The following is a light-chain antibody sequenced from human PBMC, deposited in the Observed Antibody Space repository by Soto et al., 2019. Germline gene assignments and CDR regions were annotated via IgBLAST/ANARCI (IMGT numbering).Light chain of an antibody. CDR1: QSVTSRY. CDR2: GAS. V-gene: IGKV3-20*01. Sequence: VMTQSPATLSVSPVERATLSCRASQSVTSRYLAWYQQTPGQAPRLLIYGASSRATGIPDRFSGSGSGTDFNLIISRLEPEDFALYYCQQYDSSPATFGQRTRLEIK. J-gene: IGKJ5*01. CDR3: QQYDSSPAT.